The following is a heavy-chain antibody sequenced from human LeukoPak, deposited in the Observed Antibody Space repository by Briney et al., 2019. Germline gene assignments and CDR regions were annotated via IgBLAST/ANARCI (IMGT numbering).Heavy chain of an antibody. CDR3: ARNSAYDYPGYYYYYMDV. CDR2: IIPIFGTA. J-gene: IGHJ6*03. D-gene: IGHD5-12*01. Sequence: GASVKVSCKASGGTFSSYAISWVRQAPGQGLEWTGGIIPIFGTANYAQKFQGRVTITADESTTTAYMELSSLRSEDTAVYYCARNSAYDYPGYYYYYMDVWGKGTTVTISS. CDR1: GGTFSSYA. V-gene: IGHV1-69*13.